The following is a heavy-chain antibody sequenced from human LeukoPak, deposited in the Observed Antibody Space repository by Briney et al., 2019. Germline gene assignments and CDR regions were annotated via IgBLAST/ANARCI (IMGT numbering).Heavy chain of an antibody. V-gene: IGHV3-49*04. D-gene: IGHD3-22*01. J-gene: IGHJ4*02. CDR3: TRDSTYYYDSSGYDIDY. Sequence: GGSLRLSCTASGFTFGDYAMSWVRQAPGKGLEWVGFIRSKAYGGTTAYAASVKGRLTSSRDDSKIFVYLQMNSLKTEDTAVYYCTRDSTYYYDSSGYDIDYWAQRTLVTVSS. CDR1: GFTFGDYA. CDR2: IRSKAYGGTT.